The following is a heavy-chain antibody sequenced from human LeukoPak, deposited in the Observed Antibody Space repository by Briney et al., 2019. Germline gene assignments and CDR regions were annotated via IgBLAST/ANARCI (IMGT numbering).Heavy chain of an antibody. CDR3: ANSIAAAGTFDY. CDR2: IYTSGST. J-gene: IGHJ4*02. V-gene: IGHV4-4*07. CDR1: GGSISSYY. D-gene: IGHD6-13*01. Sequence: KSSETLSLTCTVSGGSISSYYWSWIRQPAGKGLEWIGRIYTSGSTNYNPSLKSRVTMSVDTSKNQFSLKLSSVTAADTAVYYCANSIAAAGTFDYWGQGTLVTVSS.